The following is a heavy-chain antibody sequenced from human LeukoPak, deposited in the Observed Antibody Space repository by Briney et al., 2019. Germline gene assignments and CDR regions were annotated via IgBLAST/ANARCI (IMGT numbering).Heavy chain of an antibody. CDR3: AKDEPR. Sequence: GGSLRLSCAASGFTFSSYSMDWVRQAPGKGLEWVSYISSSSSIYYYADSVKGRFTISRDNARNSLYLQMNSLRDEDTAVYYCAKDEPRWGQGTLVTVSS. CDR1: GFTFSSYS. V-gene: IGHV3-48*02. CDR2: ISSSSSIY. J-gene: IGHJ4*02.